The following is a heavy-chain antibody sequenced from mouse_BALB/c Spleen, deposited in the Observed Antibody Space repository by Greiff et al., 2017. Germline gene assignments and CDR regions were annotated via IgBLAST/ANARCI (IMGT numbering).Heavy chain of an antibody. V-gene: IGHV1-9*01. J-gene: IGHJ1*01. CDR3: AGAKYGHPYWYFEA. CDR2: MLPGRGST. D-gene: IGHD2-10*02. Sequence: VQVVESGAELMKPGASVKISCKATGYTFSSYWLEWLMQKPGHGLEWIVEMLPGRGSTNYNEKFKSKATFTADTSTNTAYMQLSSLTSEDSAVYYGAGAKYGHPYWYFEAWGAGTTVTVSS. CDR1: GYTFSSYW.